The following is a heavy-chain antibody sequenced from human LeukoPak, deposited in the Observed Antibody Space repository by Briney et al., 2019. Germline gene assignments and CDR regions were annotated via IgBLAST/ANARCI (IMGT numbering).Heavy chain of an antibody. CDR2: ISGSGGST. CDR1: GFTFSSYA. J-gene: IGHJ4*02. CDR3: AKSDDSSGYYYEIDY. Sequence: GGSLRLSCAASGFTFSSYAMGWVRQAPGKGLEWVSSISGSGGSTYYADSVKGRFTISRDNSKNTLYLQMNSLRAEDTAVYYCAKSDDSSGYYYEIDYWGQGTLVTVSS. D-gene: IGHD3-22*01. V-gene: IGHV3-23*01.